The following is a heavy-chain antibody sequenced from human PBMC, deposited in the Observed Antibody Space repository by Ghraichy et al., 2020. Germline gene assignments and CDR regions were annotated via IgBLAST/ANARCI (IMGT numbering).Heavy chain of an antibody. J-gene: IGHJ6*02. CDR3: AKSGYSYGSGFVLSYYYGMDV. CDR2: ISWNSGSI. V-gene: IGHV3-9*01. D-gene: IGHD5-18*01. Sequence: GGSLRLSCAASGFTFDDYAMHWVRQAPGKGLEWVSGISWNSGSIGYADSVKGRFTISRDNAKNSLYLQMNSLRAEDTALYYCAKSGYSYGSGFVLSYYYGMDVWGQGTTVTVSS. CDR1: GFTFDDYA.